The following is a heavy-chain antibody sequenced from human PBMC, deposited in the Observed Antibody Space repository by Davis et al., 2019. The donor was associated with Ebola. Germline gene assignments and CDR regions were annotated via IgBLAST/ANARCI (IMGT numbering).Heavy chain of an antibody. CDR3: ARQKSWGSSWYLAY. D-gene: IGHD6-13*01. CDR1: GYNFPNFW. J-gene: IGHJ4*02. V-gene: IGHV5-51*01. CDR2: IHHGDSDT. Sequence: GESLKISCKGSGYNFPNFWIGWVRQMPGKGLEWMGIIHHGDSDTRYSPSFQGQVMISADKSINTAYLQWSSLRASDTAMYYCARQKSWGSSWYLAYWGQGTLVTVSS.